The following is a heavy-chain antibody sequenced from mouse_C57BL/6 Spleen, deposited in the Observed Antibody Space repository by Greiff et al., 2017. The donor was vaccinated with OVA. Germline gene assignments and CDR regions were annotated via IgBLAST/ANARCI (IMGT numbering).Heavy chain of an antibody. J-gene: IGHJ1*03. CDR1: GFSLTSYG. CDR3: AKEGGYGSGYFDV. CDR2: IWRGGST. Sequence: VQLVESGPGLVQPSQSLSITCTVSGFSLTSYGVHWVRQSPGKGLEWLGVIWRGGSTDYNAAFMSRLSITKDNSKSQVFFKMNSLQADDTAIYYCAKEGGYGSGYFDVWGTGTTVTVSS. V-gene: IGHV2-5*01. D-gene: IGHD1-1*01.